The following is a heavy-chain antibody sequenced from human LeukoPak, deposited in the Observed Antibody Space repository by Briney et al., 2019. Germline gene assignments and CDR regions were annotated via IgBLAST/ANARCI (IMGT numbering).Heavy chain of an antibody. J-gene: IGHJ5*02. CDR3: ARGHAYCSGGSCLPRVGWFDP. Sequence: SETLSLTCAVYGGSFSGYYWGWIRQPPGKGLEWIGEINHSGSTNYNPSLKSRVTISVDTSKNQFSLKLSSVTAADTAVYYCARGHAYCSGGSCLPRVGWFDPWGQGTPVTVSS. V-gene: IGHV4-34*01. CDR1: GGSFSGYY. CDR2: INHSGST. D-gene: IGHD2-15*01.